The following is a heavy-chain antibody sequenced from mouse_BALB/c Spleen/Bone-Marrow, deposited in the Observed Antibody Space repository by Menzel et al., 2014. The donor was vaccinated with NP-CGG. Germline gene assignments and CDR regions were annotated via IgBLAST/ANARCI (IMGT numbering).Heavy chain of an antibody. CDR1: GYTFTDYY. CDR3: ARILYWYFDV. Sequence: VHLVEPGPELVKPGASVKISCKASGYTFTDYYINWVKQKPGQGLEWIGWIYPGSGNTKYNEKFKGKATLTVDTSSSTAYMQLSSLTSEDTAVYFCARILYWYFDVWGAGTTVTVSS. CDR2: IYPGSGNT. V-gene: IGHV1-84*02. J-gene: IGHJ1*01.